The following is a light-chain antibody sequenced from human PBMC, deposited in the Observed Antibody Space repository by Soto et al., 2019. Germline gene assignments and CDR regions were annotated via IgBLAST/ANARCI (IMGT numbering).Light chain of an antibody. V-gene: IGLV2-14*01. CDR2: QVT. CDR3: TSFTSVATYV. CDR1: SSDVGGYDY. Sequence: QSALTQPASVSGSPGQSITISCTGTSSDVGGYDYVSWYQQHPGNAPKLIIYQVTNRPSDISTRFSGSKSGNTASLTISALQAKDEADYYCTSFTSVATYVFGTGTKLTVL. J-gene: IGLJ1*01.